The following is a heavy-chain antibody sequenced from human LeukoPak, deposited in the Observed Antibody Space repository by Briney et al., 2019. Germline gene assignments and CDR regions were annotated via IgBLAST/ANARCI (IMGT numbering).Heavy chain of an antibody. CDR3: ARLKYCGTGSYYFAY. CDR1: GYSFTNYW. D-gene: IGHD3-10*01. Sequence: GESLKISCKGSGYSFTNYWITWVRQMPGKGLEWMGRIDPSDSYTNYSPSFQGHVTISADGSISAAYLQWSSLKASDTAMYYCARLKYCGTGSYYFAYWGQGTLVTVSS. CDR2: IDPSDSYT. J-gene: IGHJ4*02. V-gene: IGHV5-10-1*01.